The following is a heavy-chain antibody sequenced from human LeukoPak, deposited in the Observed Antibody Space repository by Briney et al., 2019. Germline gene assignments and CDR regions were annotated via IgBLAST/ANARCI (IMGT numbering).Heavy chain of an antibody. Sequence: GGSLRLSCAASGFNFSSYAMSWVRQAPGKGLEWVSAISGSGGSTYYADSVKGRFTISRDNSKNTLYLQMNSLRAEDTAVYYCAKDEGSKYYYDSRGYLGLYFDYWGQGTLVTVSS. CDR1: GFNFSSYA. CDR3: AKDEGSKYYYDSRGYLGLYFDY. CDR2: ISGSGGST. V-gene: IGHV3-23*01. D-gene: IGHD3-22*01. J-gene: IGHJ4*02.